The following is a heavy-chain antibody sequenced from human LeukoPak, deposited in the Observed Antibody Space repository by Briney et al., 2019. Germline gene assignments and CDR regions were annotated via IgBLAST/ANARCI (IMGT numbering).Heavy chain of an antibody. Sequence: GQSLKISCKVSDSPLVTYWIAGDHQMPGKGLEWMGIMYPGDSDTIYSPSFQGQATISDDKSISTAYLHCVDLDTSDTSMYFYAKRIRYSSFDMWGQGTMVTVSS. V-gene: IGHV5-51*07. CDR1: DSPLVTYW. D-gene: IGHD3-9*01. CDR2: MYPGDSDT. CDR3: AKRIRYSSFDM. J-gene: IGHJ3*02.